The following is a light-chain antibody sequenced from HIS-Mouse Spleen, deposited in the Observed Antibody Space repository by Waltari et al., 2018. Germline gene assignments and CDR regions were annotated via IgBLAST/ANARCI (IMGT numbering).Light chain of an antibody. CDR1: SRYVVGYHH. V-gene: IGLV2-8*01. Sequence: QSALTQPPSASGSPGPSVTIPCTGTSRYVVGYHHVSWYQQHPGKAPKLMIYEVSKPSGVPDRFSGSKSGNTASLTVSGLQAEDEADYYCSSYAGSNNYVFGTGTKVTVL. CDR3: SSYAGSNNYV. J-gene: IGLJ1*01. CDR2: EVS.